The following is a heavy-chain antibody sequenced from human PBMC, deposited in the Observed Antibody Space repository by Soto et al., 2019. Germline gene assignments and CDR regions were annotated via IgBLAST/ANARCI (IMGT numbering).Heavy chain of an antibody. V-gene: IGHV1-69*13. D-gene: IGHD3-22*01. Sequence: SVNVSCKASGGTFSSYAISWVRQAPGQGLEWMGGIIPIFGTANYAQKFQGRVTITADESTSTAYMELSSLRSEDTAVYYCARTYYYDSSGYYHGFFDYWGQGTLVTVSS. CDR2: IIPIFGTA. CDR3: ARTYYYDSSGYYHGFFDY. J-gene: IGHJ4*02. CDR1: GGTFSSYA.